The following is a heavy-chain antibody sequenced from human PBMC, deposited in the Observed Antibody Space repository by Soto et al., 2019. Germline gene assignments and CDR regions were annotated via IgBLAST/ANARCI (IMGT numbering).Heavy chain of an antibody. CDR3: ARDRYYGSGSYYANDAFDI. V-gene: IGHV1-18*04. Sequence: ASVKVSCKASGYTFTSYGISWVRQAPGQGREWMGWISAYNGNTNYAQKLQGRVTMTTDTSTSTAYMELRSLRSDDTAVYYCARDRYYGSGSYYANDAFDIWGQGXMVTV. CDR1: GYTFTSYG. D-gene: IGHD3-10*01. CDR2: ISAYNGNT. J-gene: IGHJ3*02.